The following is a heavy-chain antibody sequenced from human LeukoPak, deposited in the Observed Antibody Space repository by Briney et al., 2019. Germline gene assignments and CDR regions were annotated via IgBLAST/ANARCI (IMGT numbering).Heavy chain of an antibody. CDR3: ARPMVRGVIRSYYYYGMDV. CDR2: ISGSGGST. J-gene: IGHJ6*02. CDR1: GFTFNNYA. V-gene: IGHV3-23*01. Sequence: SGGSLRLSCAASGFTFNNYAMRWVRQALGMGLAFVSIISGSGGSTYDADSVKGRFTISRDNSKNTVYLQMNSLRDEDTAVYYCARPMVRGVIRSYYYYGMDVWGQGTTVTVSS. D-gene: IGHD3-10*01.